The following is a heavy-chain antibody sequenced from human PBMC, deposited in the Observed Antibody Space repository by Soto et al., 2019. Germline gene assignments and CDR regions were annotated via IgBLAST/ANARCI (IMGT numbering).Heavy chain of an antibody. V-gene: IGHV1-69*06. Sequence: QVQLVQSGAEVKKPGSSVKVSCKASGGTFSSYAISWVRQAPGQGLEWMGGIIPIFGTANYAQKFQGRVTITADKSTRTAYMELSSLRSEDTAVYYCARDARDTAMVWGGMDVWGQGTTVTVSS. D-gene: IGHD5-18*01. CDR2: IIPIFGTA. J-gene: IGHJ6*02. CDR3: ARDARDTAMVWGGMDV. CDR1: GGTFSSYA.